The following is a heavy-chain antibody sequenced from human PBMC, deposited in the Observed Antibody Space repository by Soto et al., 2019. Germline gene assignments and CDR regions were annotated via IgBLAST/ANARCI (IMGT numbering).Heavy chain of an antibody. J-gene: IGHJ4*02. CDR2: SRDKAQGYST. Sequence: EVQLVESGGGLVQPGGSLRLSCAGSGFTLSDHYIDWVRQAPGKGLEWVGRSRDKAQGYSTAYAASVKGRFTTSRDDSKNSVYLQMNSLKSEDTAVYYCSTTVITAPLFEYWGQGTLVTVSS. V-gene: IGHV3-72*01. CDR1: GFTLSDHY. D-gene: IGHD3-16*01. CDR3: STTVITAPLFEY.